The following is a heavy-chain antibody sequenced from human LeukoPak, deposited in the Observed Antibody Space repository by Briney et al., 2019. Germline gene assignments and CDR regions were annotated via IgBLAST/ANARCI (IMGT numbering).Heavy chain of an antibody. CDR1: GYTFTSYY. D-gene: IGHD6-19*01. J-gene: IGHJ4*02. Sequence: GASVKVSCEASGYTFTSYYMHWVRQAPGQGLEWMGIINPSGGSTSYAQKFQDRVTMTRDTSTSTVYMEMSSLRSEDTAVYYCARDRSSGWSPFDYWGQGTLVTVSS. V-gene: IGHV1-46*01. CDR3: ARDRSSGWSPFDY. CDR2: INPSGGST.